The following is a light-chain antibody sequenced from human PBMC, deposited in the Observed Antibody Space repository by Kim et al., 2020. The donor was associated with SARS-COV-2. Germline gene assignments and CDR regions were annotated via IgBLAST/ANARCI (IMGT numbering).Light chain of an antibody. CDR3: QQDGSSLYT. Sequence: LSRGERATLACRASQSVSSSYLAWYQQKTGQATRLLIYGASSRATGIPDRCSGSGAGTDFTLTISRLEPEDFAVYYCQQDGSSLYTFGKGTKLEI. J-gene: IGKJ2*01. CDR1: QSVSSSY. CDR2: GAS. V-gene: IGKV3-20*01.